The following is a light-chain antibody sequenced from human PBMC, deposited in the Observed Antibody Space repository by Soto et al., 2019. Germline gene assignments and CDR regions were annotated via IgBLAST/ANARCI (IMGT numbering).Light chain of an antibody. CDR2: EVS. CDR3: CSFTSATTDV. J-gene: IGLJ1*01. V-gene: IGLV2-14*01. Sequence: QSVLAQPASVSGSPGQSIAISCTGTSSDVGGYNYVSWYQQHPGKAPNLLISEVSIRPSGVSDRFSGSKSGNTASLTISRLQTEDDADYYFCSFTSATTDVFGSGTKVTVL. CDR1: SSDVGGYNY.